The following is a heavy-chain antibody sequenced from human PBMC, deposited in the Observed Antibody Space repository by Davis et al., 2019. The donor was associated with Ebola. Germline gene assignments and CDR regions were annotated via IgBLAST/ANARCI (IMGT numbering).Heavy chain of an antibody. V-gene: IGHV6-1*01. CDR1: GDSVSSGG. Sequence: HSQIPSLTRAIPGDSVSSGGWNWIRQSPSRGLAWLGRTYYSSKWYNDYAVSVKSRITITPDTSKNQFSLQLNSVTPEDTALYYCARGWFRAGMDVWGEGTTVTVSS. J-gene: IGHJ6*04. CDR3: ARGWFRAGMDV. CDR2: TYYSSKWYN. D-gene: IGHD3-10*01.